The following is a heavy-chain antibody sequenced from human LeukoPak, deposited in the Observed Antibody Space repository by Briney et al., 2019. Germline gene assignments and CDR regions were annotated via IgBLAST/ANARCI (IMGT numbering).Heavy chain of an antibody. CDR1: GFTFSSYI. CDR3: VRGAETGTSRFDY. J-gene: IGHJ4*02. D-gene: IGHD6-13*01. CDR2: ISSSSSTK. V-gene: IGHV3-48*01. Sequence: GGSLRLSCAASGFTFSSYIMSWVRQAPGKGLEWVSYISSSSSTKYYADSVKGRFTISRDNAKNSLYLQMNSLRAEDTAVYYCVRGAETGTSRFDYWGQGTLVTVSS.